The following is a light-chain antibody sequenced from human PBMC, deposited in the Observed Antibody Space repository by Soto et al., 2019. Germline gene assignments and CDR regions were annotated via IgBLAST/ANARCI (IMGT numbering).Light chain of an antibody. CDR2: AAS. J-gene: IGKJ1*01. Sequence: DLRITNYKTSVSASVEDIVSIICRASQGISSWLAWYQQKPGKAPKLLIYAASSLQSGVPSRFSGSGSGTDFTLTISRLQPEDFATYCCQQSYIQTCRFGQGTKVAIK. CDR1: QGISSW. CDR3: QQSYIQTCR. V-gene: IGKV1-12*01.